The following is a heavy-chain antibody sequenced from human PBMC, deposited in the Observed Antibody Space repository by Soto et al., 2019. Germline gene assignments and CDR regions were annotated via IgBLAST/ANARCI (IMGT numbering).Heavy chain of an antibody. CDR2: ISSNGGST. V-gene: IGHV3-64*01. D-gene: IGHD2-15*01. CDR3: ARGIFDSYGTDV. CDR1: GFTFSSYA. J-gene: IGHJ6*02. Sequence: GESLKISCAASGFTFSSYAMHWVRQAPGKGLEYVSAISSNGGSTYYANSVKGRFTISRDNSKNTLYLQMGSLRAEDMAVYYCARGIFDSYGTDVWGQGTTVTVSS.